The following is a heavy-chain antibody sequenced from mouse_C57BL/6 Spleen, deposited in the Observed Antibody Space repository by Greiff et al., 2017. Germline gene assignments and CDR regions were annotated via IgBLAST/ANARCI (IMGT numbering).Heavy chain of an antibody. Sequence: EVLLVESGGGLVKPGGSLKLSCAASGFTFSSYAMSWVRQTPEKGLEWVATISDGGSYTYYPDNVKGRFTISRDNAKNNLYLQMSHLKSEDTAMYSCARGGYGSSYDYWGQGTTLTVSS. CDR1: GFTFSSYA. CDR3: ARGGYGSSYDY. V-gene: IGHV5-4*01. D-gene: IGHD1-1*01. J-gene: IGHJ2*01. CDR2: ISDGGSYT.